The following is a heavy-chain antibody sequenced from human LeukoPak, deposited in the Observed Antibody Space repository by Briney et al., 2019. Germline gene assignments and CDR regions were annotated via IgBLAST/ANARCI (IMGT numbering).Heavy chain of an antibody. J-gene: IGHJ4*02. CDR3: ARTGRGYYDSSGYYYI. D-gene: IGHD3-22*01. CDR1: GFTFSSYS. CDR2: ISSSSRYI. V-gene: IGHV3-21*01. Sequence: GGSLRLSCAASGFTFSSYSMNWVRQAPGKGLEWVSSISSSSRYIYYADSVKGRFTISRDNAKNSLYLQMNSLRAEDTAVYYCARTGRGYYDSSGYYYIWGQGTLVTVSS.